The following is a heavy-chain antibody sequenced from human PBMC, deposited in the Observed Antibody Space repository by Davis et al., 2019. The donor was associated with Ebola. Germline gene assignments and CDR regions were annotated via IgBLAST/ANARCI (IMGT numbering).Heavy chain of an antibody. Sequence: GESLKISCAASGITFSRYSMNWVRQAPGKGLEWVAFISSGSFTIHYADSVKGRFTISRDNAKNSLFLQMNSLRDEDTAVYYCARWSILGQRGQGTLVTVSS. D-gene: IGHD3-3*01. CDR1: GITFSRYS. CDR2: ISSGSFTI. J-gene: IGHJ4*02. CDR3: ARWSILGQ. V-gene: IGHV3-48*02.